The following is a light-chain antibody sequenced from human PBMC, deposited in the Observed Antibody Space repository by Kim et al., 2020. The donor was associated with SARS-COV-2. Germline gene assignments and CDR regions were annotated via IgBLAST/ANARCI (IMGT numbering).Light chain of an antibody. CDR2: GKN. V-gene: IGLV3-19*01. Sequence: SSELTQDPAVSVALGQTVRITCQGDSLRSYYATWYQQKPGQAPIVVIYGKNNRPSGIPDRFSGSSSGNTASLTITGTQAGDEADNYCNPRAKNKNVLFGG. CDR1: SLRSYY. CDR3: NPRAKNKNVL. J-gene: IGLJ2*01.